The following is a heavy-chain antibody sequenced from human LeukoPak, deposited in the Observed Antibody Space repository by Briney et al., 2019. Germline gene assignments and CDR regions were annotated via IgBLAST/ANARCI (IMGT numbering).Heavy chain of an antibody. V-gene: IGHV3-74*01. J-gene: IGHJ4*02. CDR3: ARGRSGFYFDY. Sequence: GGSLRLSCAASGFTFSSYWVHWVRQAPGKGLVWVSRINTDGCSTIYADSVKGRFTISRDNAKNTLYLQMNSLRVEDTAIYYCARGRSGFYFDYWGQGTLVTVSS. CDR1: GFTFSSYW. D-gene: IGHD3-22*01. CDR2: INTDGCST.